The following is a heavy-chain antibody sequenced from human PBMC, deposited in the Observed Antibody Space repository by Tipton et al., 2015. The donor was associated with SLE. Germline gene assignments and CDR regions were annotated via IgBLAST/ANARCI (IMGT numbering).Heavy chain of an antibody. CDR2: INHSGST. D-gene: IGHD6-13*01. Sequence: TLSLTCAVYGGSFSGYYWNWIRQPPGKGLEWIGEINHSGSTNYNPSLKSRVTISVDTSKNQFSLKLSSVTAADTAVYYCARGGRRAAADYWGQGTLVTASS. CDR1: GGSFSGYY. V-gene: IGHV4-34*01. CDR3: ARGGRRAAADY. J-gene: IGHJ4*02.